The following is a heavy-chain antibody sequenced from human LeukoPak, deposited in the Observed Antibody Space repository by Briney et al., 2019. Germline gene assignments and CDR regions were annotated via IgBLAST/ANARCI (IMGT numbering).Heavy chain of an antibody. D-gene: IGHD3-16*01. CDR3: ARYMITFGGVMPRGAFDI. V-gene: IGHV4-39*07. CDR1: GGSISSRSYY. CDR2: IYNSEST. J-gene: IGHJ3*02. Sequence: SETLSLTCTVSGGSISSRSYYWGWIRQPPGKGLEWIGSIYNSESTYYNPSLKSRVTISVDTSKNQFSLKLSSVTAADTAVYYCARYMITFGGVMPRGAFDIWGQGTMVTVSS.